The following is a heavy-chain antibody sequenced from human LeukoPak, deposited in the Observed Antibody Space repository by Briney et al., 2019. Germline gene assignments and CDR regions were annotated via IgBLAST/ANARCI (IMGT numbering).Heavy chain of an antibody. CDR3: ARDRIAVAGSRWDAFDI. V-gene: IGHV6-1*01. J-gene: IGHJ3*02. CDR2: TYYRSKWFN. D-gene: IGHD6-19*01. Sequence: SQTLSLTCAISGDSVSSNSAAWNWIRQSPSIGLVWLGRTYYRSKWFNDYELSVKSRITINPDTSKNQFSLQLNSVTPEDTAVYYCARDRIAVAGSRWDAFDIWGQGTMVTVSS. CDR1: GDSVSSNSAA.